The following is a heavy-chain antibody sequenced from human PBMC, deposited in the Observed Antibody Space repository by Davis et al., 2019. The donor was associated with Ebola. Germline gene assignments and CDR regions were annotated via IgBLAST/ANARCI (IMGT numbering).Heavy chain of an antibody. V-gene: IGHV1-69*04. CDR3: TRPYYYDSSGSDY. D-gene: IGHD3-22*01. Sequence: SVKVSCKASGGTFSSYAISWVRQAPGQGLEWMGRIIPILGIANYAQKFQGRVTITADKSTSTAYMELSSLRSEDTAVYYCTRPYYYDSSGSDYWGQGTLVTVSS. CDR1: GGTFSSYA. CDR2: IIPILGIA. J-gene: IGHJ4*02.